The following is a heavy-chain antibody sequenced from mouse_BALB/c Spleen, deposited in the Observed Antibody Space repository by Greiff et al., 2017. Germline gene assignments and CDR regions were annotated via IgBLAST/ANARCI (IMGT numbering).Heavy chain of an antibody. V-gene: IGHV5-17*02. CDR1: GFTFSSFG. Sequence: EVKLMESGGGLVQPGGSRKLSCAASGFTFSSFGMHWVRQSPEKGLEWVAYISSGSSTIYYADTVKGRFTISRDNPKNTLFLQMTSLRSEDTAMYYCARSRDYDRDWYFDVWGAGTTVTVSS. CDR3: ARSRDYDRDWYFDV. J-gene: IGHJ1*01. D-gene: IGHD2-4*01. CDR2: ISSGSSTI.